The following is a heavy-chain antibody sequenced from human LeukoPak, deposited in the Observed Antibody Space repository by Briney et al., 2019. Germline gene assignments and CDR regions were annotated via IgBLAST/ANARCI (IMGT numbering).Heavy chain of an antibody. CDR3: ARDRYSSSWYLNAEYFQH. D-gene: IGHD6-13*01. J-gene: IGHJ1*01. CDR2: IKLEGSEK. V-gene: IGHV3-7*01. Sequence: PGGSLRLSCAASGFTFSSYWMSWVRQAPGKGLEWVANIKLEGSEKYYVDSVKGRFTISRDNAKNSLYLQMNSLRAEDTAVYYCARDRYSSSWYLNAEYFQHWGQGTLVTVSS. CDR1: GFTFSSYW.